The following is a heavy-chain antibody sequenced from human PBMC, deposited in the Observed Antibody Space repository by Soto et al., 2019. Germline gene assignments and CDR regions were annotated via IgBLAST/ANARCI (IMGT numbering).Heavy chain of an antibody. CDR1: GFTFSSYW. Sequence: EVQLVESGGGLVQSGGSLRLSCEASGFTFSSYWMHWVRQVPGKGLVWVSRISSDGSSTTYADSVKGRFTISRDNAKNTLYLQMNSLRAEDTAVYYCTRAGVAAAFDHWGQGTLVTVSS. V-gene: IGHV3-74*01. CDR2: ISSDGSST. D-gene: IGHD6-13*01. CDR3: TRAGVAAAFDH. J-gene: IGHJ4*02.